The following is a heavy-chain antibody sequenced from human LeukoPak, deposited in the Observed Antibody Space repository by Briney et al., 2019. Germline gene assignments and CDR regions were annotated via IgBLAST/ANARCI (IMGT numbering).Heavy chain of an antibody. CDR2: ISYDGSNK. CDR1: GFTFSSYA. CDR3: AKDGAYSTPFDY. V-gene: IGHV3-30-3*01. J-gene: IGHJ4*02. D-gene: IGHD6-13*01. Sequence: GRSLRLSCAASGFTFSSYAMHWVRQAPGKGLEWVAVISYDGSNKYYADSVKGRFTISRDNSKNTLYLQMNSLRAEDTAVYYCAKDGAYSTPFDYWGQGTLVTVSS.